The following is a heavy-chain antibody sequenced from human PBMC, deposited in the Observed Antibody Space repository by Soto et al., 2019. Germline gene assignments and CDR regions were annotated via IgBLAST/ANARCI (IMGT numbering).Heavy chain of an antibody. D-gene: IGHD6-13*01. CDR1: GFTFSSYW. Sequence: EVQLVESGGGLVQPGGSLRLSCAASGFTFSSYWMHWVRQAPGKGLVWVSRINSDESNTNYADFVKGRFTISRDNAKNTLYLQMNSLTAEDTAVYYCTRSSSHFSSLLGNVWGKGTTVTVSS. J-gene: IGHJ6*04. V-gene: IGHV3-74*01. CDR2: INSDESNT. CDR3: TRSSSHFSSLLGNV.